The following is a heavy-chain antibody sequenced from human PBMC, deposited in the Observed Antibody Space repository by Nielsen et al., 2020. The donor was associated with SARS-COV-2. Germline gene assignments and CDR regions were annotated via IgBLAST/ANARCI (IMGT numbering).Heavy chain of an antibody. J-gene: IGHJ3*02. D-gene: IGHD3-3*01. CDR1: GCSFSSGSYY. Sequence: SDTLSLTCTVSGCSFSSGSYYWSWIRQPPGKGLEWIGYIYYSGSTNYNPSLKSRVTISVDTSKNQFSLKLSSVTAADTAVYYCARDIDFWSGTDAFDIWGQGTMVTVSS. V-gene: IGHV4-61*01. CDR3: ARDIDFWSGTDAFDI. CDR2: IYYSGST.